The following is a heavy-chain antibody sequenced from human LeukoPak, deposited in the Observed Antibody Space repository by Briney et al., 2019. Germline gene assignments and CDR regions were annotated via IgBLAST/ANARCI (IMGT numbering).Heavy chain of an antibody. V-gene: IGHV4-31*03. D-gene: IGHD6-13*01. Sequence: SETLSLTCTVSGGSISSGGYYWSWIRQHPGKGLEWIGYIYYSGSTYYNPSLKSRVTISVDTSKNQLSLKLSSVTAADTAVYYCARGPVISSWLFDYWGQGTLVTVSS. CDR2: IYYSGST. J-gene: IGHJ4*02. CDR1: GGSISSGGYY. CDR3: ARGPVISSWLFDY.